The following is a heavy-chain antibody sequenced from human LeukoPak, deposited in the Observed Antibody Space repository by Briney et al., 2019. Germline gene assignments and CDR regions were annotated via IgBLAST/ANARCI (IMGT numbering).Heavy chain of an antibody. CDR2: IYYSGST. Sequence: SETLSLTCTVSGGSISSSSYYWGWIRQPPGKGLEWIGSIYYSGSTYYNPSLKSRVTISVDTSKNQFSLKLSSVTAADTAVYYCARALLDGEHYWGQGTLVTVSS. V-gene: IGHV4-39*07. J-gene: IGHJ4*02. CDR3: ARALLDGEHY. D-gene: IGHD2-15*01. CDR1: GGSISSSSYY.